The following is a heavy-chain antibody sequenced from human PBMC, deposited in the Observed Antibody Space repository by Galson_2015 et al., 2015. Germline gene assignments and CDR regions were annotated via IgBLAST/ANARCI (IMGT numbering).Heavy chain of an antibody. CDR2: ISYDGSNK. Sequence: SLRLSCAASGFTFSNFAIHWVRQAPGKGLEWVAVISYDGSNKYYADSVKGRFTISRDNSKNTLYLQMNSLRAEDTAVYYCAREGYSSSWPPPGDWFDPWGQGTLVTVSS. CDR3: AREGYSSSWPPPGDWFDP. CDR1: GFTFSNFA. D-gene: IGHD6-13*01. V-gene: IGHV3-30-3*01. J-gene: IGHJ5*02.